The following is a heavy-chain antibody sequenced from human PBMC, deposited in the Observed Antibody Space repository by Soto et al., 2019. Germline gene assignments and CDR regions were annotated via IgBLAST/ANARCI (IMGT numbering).Heavy chain of an antibody. CDR2: IYHSGST. CDR1: GGSISSSNW. J-gene: IGHJ4*02. V-gene: IGHV4-4*02. CDR3: ARGPDSSTDYYGPFEY. D-gene: IGHD3-9*01. Sequence: SETLSLTCAVSGGSISSSNWWSWVRQPPGKGLEWIGEIYHSGSTNYNPSLKSRVTISVDKSKNQFSLKLSSVTAADTAVYYCARGPDSSTDYYGPFEYWGQGTLVTVSS.